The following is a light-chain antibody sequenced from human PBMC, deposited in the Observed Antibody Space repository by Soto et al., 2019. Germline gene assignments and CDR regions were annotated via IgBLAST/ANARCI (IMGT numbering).Light chain of an antibody. CDR2: ETS. V-gene: IGKV1-5*03. CDR1: QSISRW. J-gene: IGKJ1*01. CDR3: QQYDSFSPWT. Sequence: EIQMTQSPSTLSASVGDRVAITCRDSQSISRWLAWYQQKPGKAPKLLIYETSSLESGVPSRFSGSGSGTEFTLTISSLQPDDFATYFCQQYDSFSPWTFGQGNEVEIK.